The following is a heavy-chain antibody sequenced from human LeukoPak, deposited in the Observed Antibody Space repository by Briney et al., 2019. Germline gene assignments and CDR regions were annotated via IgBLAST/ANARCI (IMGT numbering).Heavy chain of an antibody. J-gene: IGHJ4*02. CDR2: INHSGST. D-gene: IGHD2-21*01. V-gene: IGHV4-34*01. CDR1: GGSFSGYY. Sequence: PSETLSLTCAVYGGSFSGYYWSWIRQPPGKGLGWIGEINHSGSTNYNPSLKSRVTISVDTSKNQFSLKLSSVTAADTAVYYCARLYCGGDCYDYFDYWGQGTLVTVSS. CDR3: ARLYCGGDCYDYFDY.